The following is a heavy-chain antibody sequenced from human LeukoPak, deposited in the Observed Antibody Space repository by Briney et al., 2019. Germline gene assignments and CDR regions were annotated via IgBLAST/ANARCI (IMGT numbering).Heavy chain of an antibody. J-gene: IGHJ6*02. D-gene: IGHD2-2*01. Sequence: PSETLSLTCTVSGGSISSYYWSWIRQPPGKGLEWIGYIYYSGSTNYNPSLKSRVTISVDTSKNQFSLKLSSVTAADTAVYYCARDAAPYQLLFLDYYYYGMDVWGQGTTVTVSS. CDR3: ARDAAPYQLLFLDYYYYGMDV. V-gene: IGHV4-59*01. CDR2: IYYSGST. CDR1: GGSISSYY.